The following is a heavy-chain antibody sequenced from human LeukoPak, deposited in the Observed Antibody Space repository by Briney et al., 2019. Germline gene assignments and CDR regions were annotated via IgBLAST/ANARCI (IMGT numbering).Heavy chain of an antibody. V-gene: IGHV4-59*01. CDR1: GGSISSYY. CDR3: ARTSRVGNTGYFFDY. CDR2: MYYSWGT. Sequence: SETLSLTCTVSGGSISSYYWSWIRQPPGKALECLAYMYYSWGTNYNPSLKSRVTISIDTSKNQFSLKLSSVTAADTAVYYCARTSRVGNTGYFFDYWGQGTLVTVSS. J-gene: IGHJ4*02. D-gene: IGHD1-26*01.